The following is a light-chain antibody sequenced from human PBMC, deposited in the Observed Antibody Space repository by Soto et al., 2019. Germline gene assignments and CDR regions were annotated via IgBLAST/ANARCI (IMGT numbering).Light chain of an antibody. CDR3: QHYNNWPWT. J-gene: IGKJ1*01. V-gene: IGKV3-15*01. Sequence: EIVMTQSPATLSVSPGERATLSCRASQSVSSNLAWYQQKPGQAPRLLIYGASTRATGIPARFSGSGSGTEVTLTISSLHSEDFAVYYCQHYNNWPWTFGKGTKVEIK. CDR2: GAS. CDR1: QSVSSN.